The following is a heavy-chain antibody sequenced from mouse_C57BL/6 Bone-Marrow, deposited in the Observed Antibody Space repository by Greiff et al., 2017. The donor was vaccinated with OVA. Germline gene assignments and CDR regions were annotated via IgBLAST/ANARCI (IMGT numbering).Heavy chain of an antibody. J-gene: IGHJ3*01. Sequence: QVQLKQSGPELVKPGASVKISCKASGYAFSSSWMNWVKQRPGKGLEWIGRIYPGDGDTNYNGKFKGKATLTADKSSSTAYMQLSSLTSEDSAVYFCARELWLRREAWFAYWGQGTLVTVSA. D-gene: IGHD2-2*01. V-gene: IGHV1-82*01. CDR3: ARELWLRREAWFAY. CDR2: IYPGDGDT. CDR1: GYAFSSSW.